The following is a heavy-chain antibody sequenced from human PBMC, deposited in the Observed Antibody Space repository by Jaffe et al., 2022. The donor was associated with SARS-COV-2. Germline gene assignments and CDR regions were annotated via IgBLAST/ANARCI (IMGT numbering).Heavy chain of an antibody. D-gene: IGHD3-10*01. CDR1: GFTFDDYT. Sequence: EVQLVESGGVVVQPGGSLRLSCAASGFTFDDYTMYWVRQPPGKGLEWVSLISWDGDNTYYADSVKGRFTISRDNSKYSLYLQMNSLRTGDTALYYCAKDMGVSASGRLILEGFDSWGQGTLVTVSS. J-gene: IGHJ4*02. CDR2: ISWDGDNT. V-gene: IGHV3-43*01. CDR3: AKDMGVSASGRLILEGFDS.